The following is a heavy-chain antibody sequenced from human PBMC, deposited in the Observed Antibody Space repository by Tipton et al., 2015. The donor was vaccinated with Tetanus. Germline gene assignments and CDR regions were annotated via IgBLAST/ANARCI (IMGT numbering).Heavy chain of an antibody. CDR2: ISGSGTT. D-gene: IGHD3-3*01. J-gene: IGHJ4*02. CDR3: VRANYEFPKKGPFDD. V-gene: IGHV4-61*08. Sequence: GLVKPSETLSLTCTVSGASLRGGDYHWSWIRQPPGKGLEWLAYISGSGTTKSNYYLKSRITTTQDTSRDQFSLKLTSETAADTAVYYCVRANYEFPKKGPFDDWGPGSLVIVSS. CDR1: GASLRGGDYH.